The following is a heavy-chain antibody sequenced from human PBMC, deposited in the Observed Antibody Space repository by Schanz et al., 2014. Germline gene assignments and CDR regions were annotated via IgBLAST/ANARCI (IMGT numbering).Heavy chain of an antibody. J-gene: IGHJ4*02. CDR2: IIPILGIA. CDR3: ASSGAGYSSSGDCDY. CDR1: GGTFSTYT. V-gene: IGHV1-69*02. Sequence: QVQLVQSGAEVKKPGSSVKVSCKASGGTFSTYTISWVRQAPGQGLEWMGRIIPILGIANYAQKFQGRVTITADKSTFTAYIDVSSLRSEDTAVYYCASSGAGYSSSGDCDYCGQGTLVTVSS. D-gene: IGHD6-13*01.